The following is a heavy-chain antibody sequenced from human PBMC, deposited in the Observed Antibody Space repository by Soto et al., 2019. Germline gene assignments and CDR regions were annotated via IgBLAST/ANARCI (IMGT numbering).Heavy chain of an antibody. CDR2: ISAYNGNT. CDR3: ARDYGRRKGYCSGGSCPGYWFDP. J-gene: IGHJ5*02. CDR1: GYTFTSYG. D-gene: IGHD2-15*01. V-gene: IGHV1-18*01. Sequence: ASVKVSCKASGYTFTSYGISWVRQAPGQGLEWMGWISAYNGNTNYAQKLQGRVTMTTDTSTSTAYMELRSLRSADTAVYYCARDYGRRKGYCSGGSCPGYWFDPWGQGTLVTGSS.